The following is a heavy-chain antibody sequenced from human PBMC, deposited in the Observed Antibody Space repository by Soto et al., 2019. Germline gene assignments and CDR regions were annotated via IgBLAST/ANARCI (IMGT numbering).Heavy chain of an antibody. J-gene: IGHJ5*02. D-gene: IGHD5-12*01. Sequence: QLQLQESGPGLVKPSETLSLTCTVSGGSISSSSYYWGWIRQPPGKGLEWIGSIYYSGSTHYNPSFKSRVAISVDTSKNQFSLKLSSVTAADTAVYYCARRIEWLVPSYNWFDPWGQGTLVTVSS. V-gene: IGHV4-39*01. CDR2: IYYSGST. CDR3: ARRIEWLVPSYNWFDP. CDR1: GGSISSSSYY.